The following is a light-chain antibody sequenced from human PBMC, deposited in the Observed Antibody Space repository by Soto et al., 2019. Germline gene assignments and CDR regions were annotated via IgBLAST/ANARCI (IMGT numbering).Light chain of an antibody. CDR1: SSGIRDYNY. CDR3: SSKSPDF. Sequence: QSALAQPASVSGSPGQSITISCTGTSSGIRDYNYVSWYQQLPGNAPKLIMYEVSNRPSGISNRFSGSKSGNTASMTIYGLQAEDEADYYCSSKSPDFFGTGNKVTVL. V-gene: IGLV2-14*01. J-gene: IGLJ1*01. CDR2: EVS.